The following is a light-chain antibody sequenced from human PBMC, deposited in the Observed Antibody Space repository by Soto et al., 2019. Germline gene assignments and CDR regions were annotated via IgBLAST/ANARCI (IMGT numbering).Light chain of an antibody. CDR2: AAS. CDR1: QGISSG. V-gene: IGKV1-12*01. Sequence: DIQMTQSPSSVSASVGDRVTITCRASQGISSGLAWYQQKPEKAPKLLIYAASSLQSGVPSRFSGTGSDTDFTLTITSLQPEDFATYYCQQSNSFPITFGQGTRLEIK. J-gene: IGKJ5*01. CDR3: QQSNSFPIT.